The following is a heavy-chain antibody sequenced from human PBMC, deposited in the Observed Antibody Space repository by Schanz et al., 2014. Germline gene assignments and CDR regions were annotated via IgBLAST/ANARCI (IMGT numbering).Heavy chain of an antibody. J-gene: IGHJ4*02. CDR1: GFRFDDYA. V-gene: IGHV3-9*01. Sequence: EVQLVESGGGLVQPGRSLRLSCVASGFRFDDYAMHWVRQAPGKGLEWVSGMSWNAGSLGYGDSVKGRFTISRDNSRKTLYLQMNSLRAEDTAVYYCARSRGFDSIFDFWGRGTLVTVSS. CDR2: MSWNAGSL. CDR3: ARSRGFDSIFDF. D-gene: IGHD5-12*01.